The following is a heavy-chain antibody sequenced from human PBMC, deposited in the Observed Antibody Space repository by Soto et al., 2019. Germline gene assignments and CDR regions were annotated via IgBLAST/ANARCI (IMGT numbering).Heavy chain of an antibody. CDR3: ARVVEFSSSPAEDYFDF. J-gene: IGHJ4*02. D-gene: IGHD6-6*01. V-gene: IGHV1-18*01. CDR2: ISGYTGDT. Sequence: VQLVQSGAEVKRPEASVKVSCRASGYTFTHYGISWVRQAPGHGLEWMGWISGYTGDTNYAQKFQGRVSVTTDTSTNTGDMELRSLRPDDTAMYYCARVVEFSSSPAEDYFDFWGQGTLVTVSS. CDR1: GYTFTHYG.